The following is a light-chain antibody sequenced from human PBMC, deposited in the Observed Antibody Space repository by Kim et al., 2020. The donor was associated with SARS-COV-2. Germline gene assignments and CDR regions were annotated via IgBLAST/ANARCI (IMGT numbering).Light chain of an antibody. CDR2: DAS. V-gene: IGKV1-5*01. CDR1: QSISSW. J-gene: IGKJ2*01. Sequence: DIQMTQSPSTLSASVGDRVTMTCRASQSISSWLAWYQQKPGKAPKLLIYDASSLESGVPSRFSGSGSGTEFTLTISSLQPDDFATYYCQQYNSYSLYTFGQGTKLEI. CDR3: QQYNSYSLYT.